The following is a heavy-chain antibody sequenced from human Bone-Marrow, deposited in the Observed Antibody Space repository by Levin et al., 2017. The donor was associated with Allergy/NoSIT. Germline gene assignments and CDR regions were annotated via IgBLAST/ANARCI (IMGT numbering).Heavy chain of an antibody. CDR2: INWNGGST. V-gene: IGHV3-20*04. CDR1: GFTFDDYG. CDR3: ARVSGTPRGSSDY. J-gene: IGHJ4*02. Sequence: PGESLKISCAASGFTFDDYGMSWVRQAPGKGLEWVSGINWNGGSTGYADSVKGRFTISRDNAKNSLYLQMNSLRAEDTALYYCARVSGTPRGSSDYWGQGTLVTVSS. D-gene: IGHD3-10*01.